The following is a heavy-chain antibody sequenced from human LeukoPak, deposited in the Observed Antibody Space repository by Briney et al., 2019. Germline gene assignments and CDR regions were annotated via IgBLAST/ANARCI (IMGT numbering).Heavy chain of an antibody. D-gene: IGHD2-2*01. J-gene: IGHJ6*03. V-gene: IGHV3-49*04. CDR2: IRGKAYGGTT. CDR1: GFTFGDYV. CDR3: ARSFYGHDPYYCYMDV. Sequence: GGSLRLSCTASGFTFGDYVMSWVRQAPGKGLEWVGFIRGKAYGGTTKNAASVKGRFTISRDDSRSIAYLQMNSLRAEDTAVYYCARSFYGHDPYYCYMDVWGKGITVTVSS.